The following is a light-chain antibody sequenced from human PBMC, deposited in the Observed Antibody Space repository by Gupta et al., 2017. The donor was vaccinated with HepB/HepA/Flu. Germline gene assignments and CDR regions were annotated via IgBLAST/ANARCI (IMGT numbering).Light chain of an antibody. CDR1: SSNIGSNT. V-gene: IGLV1-44*01. J-gene: IGLJ2*01. Sequence: QSVLTQPPSASGTPGQRVTISCSGSSSNIGSNTVNWYQQLPGTAPKLLIYTNNQRPSGVPDRFSGSKSGTSASLAISGLQSEGEADDYCAACDDSLNGVVFGGGTKLTVL. CDR3: AACDDSLNGVV. CDR2: TNN.